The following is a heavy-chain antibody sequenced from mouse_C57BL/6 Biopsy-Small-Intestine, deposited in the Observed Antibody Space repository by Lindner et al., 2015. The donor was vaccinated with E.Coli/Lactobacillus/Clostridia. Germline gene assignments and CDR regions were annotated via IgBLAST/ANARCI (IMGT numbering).Heavy chain of an antibody. Sequence: VQLQESGGDLVKPGGSLKLSCAASGFTFSSYGMSWVRQTPDKRLEWVATISSGGSYTYYPDSVKGRFTISRDNAKNTLYLQMSSLKSEDTAMYYCARLRGSSVYAMDYWGQGTSVTVSS. J-gene: IGHJ4*01. CDR3: ARLRGSSVYAMDY. D-gene: IGHD1-1*01. CDR2: ISSGGSYT. CDR1: GFTFSSYG. V-gene: IGHV5-6*01.